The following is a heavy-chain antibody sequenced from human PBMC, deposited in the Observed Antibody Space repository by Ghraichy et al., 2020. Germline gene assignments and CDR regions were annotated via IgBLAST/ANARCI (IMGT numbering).Heavy chain of an antibody. CDR2: IYTSGST. D-gene: IGHD4-17*01. CDR3: ASVTTVTTLGGAFDY. Sequence: SQTLSLTCTVSGGSISSYYWSWIRQPAGKGLEWIGRIYTSGSTNYNPSLKSRVTMSVDTSKNQFSLKLSSVTAADTAVYYCASVTTVTTLGGAFDYWGQGTLVTVSS. J-gene: IGHJ4*02. CDR1: GGSISSYY. V-gene: IGHV4-4*07.